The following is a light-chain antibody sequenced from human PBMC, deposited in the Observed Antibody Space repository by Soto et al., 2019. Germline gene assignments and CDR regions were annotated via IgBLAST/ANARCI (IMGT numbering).Light chain of an antibody. CDR1: RSLVHSDGNIY. V-gene: IGKV2-30*02. CDR2: QVS. CDR3: IQATHWQHT. J-gene: IGKJ2*01. Sequence: DVLLTHSPLSLSVTLGQPACISCGSSRSLVHSDGNIYLIWFQQRPGQSPRRLIYQVSNRDSGVPDRFRGSGSVNDLTLKISRVEAEDVGVYHCIQATHWQHTFGEGPKVDIX.